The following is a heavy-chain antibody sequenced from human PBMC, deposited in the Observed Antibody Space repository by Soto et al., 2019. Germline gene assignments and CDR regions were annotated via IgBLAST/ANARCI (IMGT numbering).Heavy chain of an antibody. J-gene: IGHJ4*02. CDR2: IYYDGSNK. CDR1: GFTFSSYG. CDR3: AGDSKDDSSGYYAGFDY. D-gene: IGHD3-22*01. V-gene: IGHV3-33*01. Sequence: QVQLVESGGGVVQPGRSLRLSCAVSGFTFSSYGMNWVRQAPGKGLEWVAAIYYDGSNKYYADSVRGRFTISRDNFKNPLYLHMNSLRAEDTAVCYCAGDSKDDSSGYYAGFDYCGQGTLVTVSS.